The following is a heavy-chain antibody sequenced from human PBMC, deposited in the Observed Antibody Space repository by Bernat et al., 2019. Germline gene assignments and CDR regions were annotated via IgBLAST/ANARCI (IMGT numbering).Heavy chain of an antibody. D-gene: IGHD4-17*01. CDR1: GFTVSRNY. V-gene: IGHV3-66*01. Sequence: EVQLVESGGGLVQPGGSLRLSCAASGFTVSRNYMSWVRQAPGKGLEWVSVIYSGGSTYYADSVKGRFTISRDNPKNTLYLQMNSLRAEDTAVYYCARDTVTNYGMDVWGQGTTVTVSS. J-gene: IGHJ6*02. CDR2: IYSGGST. CDR3: ARDTVTNYGMDV.